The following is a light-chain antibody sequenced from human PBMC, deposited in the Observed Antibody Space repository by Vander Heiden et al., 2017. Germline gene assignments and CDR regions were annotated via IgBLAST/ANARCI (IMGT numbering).Light chain of an antibody. CDR1: QSVHNN. V-gene: IGKV3D-15*01. CDR3: QQYSSWPFN. CDR2: GAS. Sequence: EMALSQFPGSLSLSLGDRTAISCRASQSVHNNLAWFQQRPGQAPRLLIYGASSRATDVPDRFSASGSGTDFTLTINSLQSEDVASYYCQQYSSWPFNFGQGTKVEI. J-gene: IGKJ2*01.